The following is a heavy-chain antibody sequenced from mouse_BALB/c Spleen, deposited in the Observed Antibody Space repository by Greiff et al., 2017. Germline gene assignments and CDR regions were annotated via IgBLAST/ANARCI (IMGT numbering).Heavy chain of an antibody. CDR2: IDPSDSYT. J-gene: IGHJ4*01. V-gene: IGHV1S127*01. CDR3: TSYYYGSSHGAMDY. D-gene: IGHD1-1*01. CDR1: GYTFTSYW. Sequence: QVQLQQSGAELVKPGASVKMSCKASGYTFTSYWMHWVKQRPGQGLEWIGVIDPSDSYTSYNQKFKGKATLTVDTSSSTAYMQLSSLTSEDSAVYYCTSYYYGSSHGAMDYWGQGTSVTVSS.